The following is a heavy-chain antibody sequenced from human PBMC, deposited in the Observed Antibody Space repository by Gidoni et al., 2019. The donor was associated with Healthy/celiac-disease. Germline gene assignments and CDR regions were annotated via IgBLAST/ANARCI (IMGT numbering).Heavy chain of an antibody. CDR3: ANSDSGGYSEADWFDP. CDR2: IYWNDDK. V-gene: IGHV2-5*01. CDR1: GFSLSTSGVG. J-gene: IGHJ5*02. D-gene: IGHD1-26*01. Sequence: QITLKESGPTLVKPTQTLTLPCTFSGFSLSTSGVGVGWIRQPPGNALEWLALIYWNDDKRYSPALKSRLNITKDTSKSQVVLTMTNMDPGDTATYYCANSDSGGYSEADWFDPWGQGTLVTVSS.